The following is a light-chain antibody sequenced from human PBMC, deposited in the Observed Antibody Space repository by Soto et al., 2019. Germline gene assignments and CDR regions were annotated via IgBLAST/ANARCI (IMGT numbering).Light chain of an antibody. Sequence: QSLLTQPASVSGSPGQSITISCTGTSSDVGGYNYVSWYQQHPGKAPKLMIYDVSNRPSGVSNRFSGSKSGNTASLIISGLQADDEADYYCASFTSRSTLVVFGGGTKLTVL. CDR1: SSDVGGYNY. V-gene: IGLV2-14*03. CDR2: DVS. J-gene: IGLJ2*01. CDR3: ASFTSRSTLVV.